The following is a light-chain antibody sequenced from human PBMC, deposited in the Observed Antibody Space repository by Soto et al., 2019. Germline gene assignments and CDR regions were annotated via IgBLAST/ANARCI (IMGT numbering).Light chain of an antibody. J-gene: IGLJ3*02. V-gene: IGLV2-11*01. Sequence: QSALTQPRSVSGSPGQSVTISCTGTSSGVGGYDYVSWYQQYPGKAPKLMIYYVTQRPSGVSDRFSGSKSGNTASLTISGLQAEDEADYYCCSFAGGWVFGGGTKLTVL. CDR1: SSGVGGYDY. CDR2: YVT. CDR3: CSFAGGWV.